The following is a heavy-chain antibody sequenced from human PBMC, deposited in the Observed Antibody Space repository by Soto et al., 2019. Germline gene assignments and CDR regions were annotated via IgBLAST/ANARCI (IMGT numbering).Heavy chain of an antibody. Sequence: GGSLRLSGTASGFTVSRNQMSWVRQAPGKGLEWVSLMYSGGITYYADSVKGRFTISRDNSKNTLYLQMNSLRAEDTAVYYCARDASDYYYMDVWGKGTTVTVSS. CDR1: GFTVSRNQ. V-gene: IGHV3-66*01. CDR2: MYSGGIT. CDR3: ARDASDYYYMDV. J-gene: IGHJ6*03.